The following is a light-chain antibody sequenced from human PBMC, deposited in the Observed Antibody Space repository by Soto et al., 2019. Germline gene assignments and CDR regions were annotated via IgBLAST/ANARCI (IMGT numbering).Light chain of an antibody. CDR2: VNSFGSL. J-gene: IGLJ2*01. CDR3: QTGGTGMV. Sequence: QPVLTQSPSASASLGASVKLTCTLSSGHSSYAIAWHQQQPEKGPRYLMKVNSFGSLSKGDGIPDRFSGSSSGAERYLTISSLQSEDEADYYCQTGGTGMVFGGGTKLTVL. CDR1: SGHSSYA. V-gene: IGLV4-69*01.